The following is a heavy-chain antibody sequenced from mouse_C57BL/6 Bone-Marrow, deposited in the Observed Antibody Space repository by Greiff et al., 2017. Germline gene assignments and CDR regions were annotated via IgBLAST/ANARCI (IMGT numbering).Heavy chain of an antibody. J-gene: IGHJ1*03. D-gene: IGHD1-1*01. Sequence: QVQLQQSGAELVRPGASVKLSCKASGYTFTNYYINWVKQRPGQGLEWIARIYPGSGNTYYNEKFKGKATLTAEKSSSPAYMQLSSLTAEDSAVYFCARRAPFSSHWYVDVWGTGTTVTVSS. CDR3: ARRAPFSSHWYVDV. CDR2: IYPGSGNT. CDR1: GYTFTNYY. V-gene: IGHV1-76*01.